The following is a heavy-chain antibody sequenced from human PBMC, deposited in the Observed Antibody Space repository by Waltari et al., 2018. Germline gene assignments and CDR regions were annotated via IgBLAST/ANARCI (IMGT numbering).Heavy chain of an antibody. CDR3: ARLEDCTGPGGNCYSGDVFALDV. V-gene: IGHV4-34*01. J-gene: IGHJ6*02. D-gene: IGHD2-8*02. CDR2: INHAPNR. CDR1: GGPLRGYY. Sequence: QVHLQQWGAGALQPLDTLSLTCAVFGGPLRGYYWAWIRQRPGKGLEWIGEINHAPNRNYNPTLKSRVTMSVDTSKNQFSLKLSSVTAADTGIYYCARLEDCTGPGGNCYSGDVFALDVWGQGTMVTVSS.